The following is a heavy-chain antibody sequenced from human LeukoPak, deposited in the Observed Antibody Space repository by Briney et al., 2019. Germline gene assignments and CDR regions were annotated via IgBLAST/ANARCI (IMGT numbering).Heavy chain of an antibody. CDR2: IVVGRGET. Sequence: ASVKVSCKTSGFKFSTSAIQWVRQARGQRLEWIGWIVVGRGETKYAQNLQERVTITTDMSTSTAYLELSDLRSEDTAVYYCAAERHDGHCCWFDPWGQGALVTVSS. CDR3: AAERHDGHCCWFDP. V-gene: IGHV1-58*02. J-gene: IGHJ5*02. D-gene: IGHD4-17*01. CDR1: GFKFSTSA.